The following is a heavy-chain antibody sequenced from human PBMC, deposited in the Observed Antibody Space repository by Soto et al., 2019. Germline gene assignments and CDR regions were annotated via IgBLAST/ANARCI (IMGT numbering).Heavy chain of an antibody. D-gene: IGHD2-15*01. V-gene: IGHV3-9*01. J-gene: IGHJ3*02. CDR3: AKAGDCSGGSCYHDAFDI. CDR1: GFTFSSYA. Sequence: GGSLRLSCAASGFTFSSYAMHWVRQAPGKGLEWVAGISWNGGNIGYADSVKGRFTISRDNAKNSLYLQMNSLRAEDTALYYCAKAGDCSGGSCYHDAFDIWGQGTMVTVSS. CDR2: ISWNGGNI.